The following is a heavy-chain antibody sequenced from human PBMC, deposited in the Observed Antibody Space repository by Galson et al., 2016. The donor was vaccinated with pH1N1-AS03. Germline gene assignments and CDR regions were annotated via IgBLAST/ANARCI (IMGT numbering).Heavy chain of an antibody. J-gene: IGHJ4*02. V-gene: IGHV4-38-2*01. Sequence: TLSLTCAVSGYSISSGFHWAWVRQPPSKGLEWIGTISHSGNTYYNPSLKSRVTMSVDTSKNQFSLKLSSVTAADAAVYYCAGFSGSYQFDYWGQGTLVTVSS. CDR2: ISHSGNT. CDR1: GYSISSGFH. CDR3: AGFSGSYQFDY. D-gene: IGHD1-26*01.